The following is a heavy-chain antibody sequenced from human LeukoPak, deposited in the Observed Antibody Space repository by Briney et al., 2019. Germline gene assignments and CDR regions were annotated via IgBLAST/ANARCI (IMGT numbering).Heavy chain of an antibody. D-gene: IGHD6-6*01. V-gene: IGHV5-51*01. CDR2: IYPDDSDT. CDR1: GYSFTSYW. Sequence: GESLKISCKGSGYSFTSYWIGWVRQMPGKGLEWMGIIYPDDSDTRYSPSFQGQVTISADKFISTAYLQWSSLEASDTAMYYCARERSSQGYFDFWGQGTLVTVSS. CDR3: ARERSSQGYFDF. J-gene: IGHJ4*02.